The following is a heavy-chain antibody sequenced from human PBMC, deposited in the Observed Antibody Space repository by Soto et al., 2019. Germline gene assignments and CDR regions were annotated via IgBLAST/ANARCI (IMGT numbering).Heavy chain of an antibody. V-gene: IGHV3-53*01. Sequence: VGSLRLSCAASGFTVSGNYMSWVRQAPGKGLEWVSVIYSGGSTYYADSVKGRFTISRDNSKNTLYLQMNSLRAEDTAVYYCARAQHYDFWSGYYYFDYWGQGTLVTVSS. CDR2: IYSGGST. CDR3: ARAQHYDFWSGYYYFDY. D-gene: IGHD3-3*01. J-gene: IGHJ4*02. CDR1: GFTVSGNY.